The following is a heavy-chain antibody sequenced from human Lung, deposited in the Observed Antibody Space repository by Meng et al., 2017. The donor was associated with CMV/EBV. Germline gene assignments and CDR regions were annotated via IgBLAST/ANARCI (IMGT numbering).Heavy chain of an antibody. CDR2: IYWNDDK. CDR1: GFSLTTSGVG. J-gene: IGHJ4*02. CDR3: AHRLQAVPGDY. V-gene: IGHV2-5*01. D-gene: IGHD3-10*01. Sequence: CTFSGFSLTTSGVGVGWIRQHPGKALEWLALIYWNDDKHCSPSLKSRLTITKDTSKNQVVLTMTNMDPVDTATYYCAHRLQAVPGDYWGQGTLVTVSS.